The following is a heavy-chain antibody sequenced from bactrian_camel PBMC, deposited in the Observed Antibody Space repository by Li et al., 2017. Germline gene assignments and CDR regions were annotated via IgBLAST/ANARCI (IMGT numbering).Heavy chain of an antibody. V-gene: IGHV3S1*01. Sequence: HVQLVESGGGSVQAGGSLGLSCAASGYTYNRNCMAWFRQAPGKEREGVARIATGSGNTYYADSVKGRFTISQDNAKNTVYLQMNSLKPEDTAMYYCAARGPYCYTKLSVADFTYWGQGTQVTVS. CDR1: GYTYNRNC. D-gene: IGHD2*01. CDR2: IATGSGNT. CDR3: AARGPYCYTKLSVADFTY. J-gene: IGHJ6*01.